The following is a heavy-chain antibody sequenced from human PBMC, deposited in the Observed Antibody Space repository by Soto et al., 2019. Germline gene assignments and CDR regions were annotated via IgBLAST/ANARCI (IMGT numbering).Heavy chain of an antibody. CDR1: GYTFTSYG. CDR3: ARDQVRYFSSTICSTPFDY. V-gene: IGHV1-18*04. Sequence: QVQLVQSGAEVKKPGASVKVSCKASGYTFTSYGLSWVRQAPGQGLEWMGWISAYNGNTNYAQKLQGRDTMTTDTSTSTAYMEVRSLRSDDTDVYYCARDQVRYFSSTICSTPFDYGGQGTLVTVSS. J-gene: IGHJ4*02. CDR2: ISAYNGNT. D-gene: IGHD2-2*02.